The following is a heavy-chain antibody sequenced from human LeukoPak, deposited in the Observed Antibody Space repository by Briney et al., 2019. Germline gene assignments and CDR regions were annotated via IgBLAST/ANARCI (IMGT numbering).Heavy chain of an antibody. CDR1: GYTFTDYF. Sequence: ASVKVSCKASGYTFTDYFIHWVRQAPGQGLEWMGWINPNIGGTNYAQQFQGRVTMTRDTSISTAYMELRRLRSDDTAVYYCARRAGYDILTGYSYWGQGTLVTVSS. CDR2: INPNIGGT. D-gene: IGHD3-9*01. J-gene: IGHJ4*02. V-gene: IGHV1-2*02. CDR3: ARRAGYDILTGYSY.